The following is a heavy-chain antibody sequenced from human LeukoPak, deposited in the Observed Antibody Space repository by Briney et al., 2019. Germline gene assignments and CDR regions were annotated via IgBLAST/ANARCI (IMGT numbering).Heavy chain of an antibody. CDR1: GYSFTIYW. J-gene: IGHJ6*03. CDR2: IYPGDSNT. V-gene: IGHV5-51*01. Sequence: GEALKISSKGSGYSFTIYWIGWVRQMPGKGLEWMGIIYPGDSNTRYSPSFQGQVTISADKAISTAYLQWSSLKASDTAMYYCARLHSGSYYGYYYYMDVGGKGTAIPVS. CDR3: ARLHSGSYYGYYYYMDV. D-gene: IGHD1-26*01.